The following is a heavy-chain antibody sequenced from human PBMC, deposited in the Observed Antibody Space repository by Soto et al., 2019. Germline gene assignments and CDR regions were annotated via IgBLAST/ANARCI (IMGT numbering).Heavy chain of an antibody. D-gene: IGHD3-3*01. V-gene: IGHV1-18*04. CDR1: GYTFTSYG. J-gene: IGHJ5*02. CDR2: ISAYNGNT. CDR3: ARDREVLRFLEWLPQVWFDP. Sequence: QVQLVQSGAEVKKPGASVKVSCKASGYTFTSYGISWVRQAPGQGLEWMGWISAYNGNTNYAQKLQGRVTMTTDTSTSTAYMELRSLRSDDTAVYYCARDREVLRFLEWLPQVWFDPWGQGTLVTVSS.